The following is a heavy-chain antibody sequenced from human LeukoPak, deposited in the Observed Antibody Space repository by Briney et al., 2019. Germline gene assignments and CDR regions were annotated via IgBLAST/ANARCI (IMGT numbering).Heavy chain of an antibody. CDR3: ARRSFCAGDCLCLDY. CDR1: GGSISGGKDF. D-gene: IGHD2-21*02. V-gene: IGHV4-39*01. Sequence: PSETLSLTCAVSGGSISGGKDFWGWIRQSPGKGLEWLGSMYYSGVTYYSPSFKSRITMSLDTSNNQFSLRLNSVTAADTAVYYCARRSFCAGDCLCLDYWGQGILVTVSS. J-gene: IGHJ4*02. CDR2: MYYSGVT.